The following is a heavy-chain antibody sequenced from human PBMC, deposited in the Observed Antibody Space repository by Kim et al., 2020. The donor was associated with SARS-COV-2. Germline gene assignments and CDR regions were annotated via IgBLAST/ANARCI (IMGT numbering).Heavy chain of an antibody. D-gene: IGHD4-17*01. V-gene: IGHV3-30*18. CDR3: AKGPYGDYGIDAFDI. J-gene: IGHJ3*02. CDR1: GFTFSSYG. Sequence: GGSLRLSCAASGFTFSSYGMHWVRQAPGKGLEWVAVISYDGSNKYYADSVKGRFTISRDNSKNTLYLQMNSLRVEDTAVYYCAKGPYGDYGIDAFDIWG. CDR2: ISYDGSNK.